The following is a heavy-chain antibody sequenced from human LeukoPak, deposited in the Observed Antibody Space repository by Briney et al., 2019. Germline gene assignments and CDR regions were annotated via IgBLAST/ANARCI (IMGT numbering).Heavy chain of an antibody. V-gene: IGHV1-18*01. J-gene: IGHJ6*03. D-gene: IGHD3-10*01. CDR3: ARGRGQDYYYYMDV. CDR1: GYTFTSYG. Sequence: ASVKVSRKASGYTFTSYGISWVRQAPGQGLEWMGWISAYNGNTNYAQKLQGRVTMTTDTSTSTAYMELRSLRSDDTAVYYCARGRGQDYYYYMDVWGKGTTVTVSS. CDR2: ISAYNGNT.